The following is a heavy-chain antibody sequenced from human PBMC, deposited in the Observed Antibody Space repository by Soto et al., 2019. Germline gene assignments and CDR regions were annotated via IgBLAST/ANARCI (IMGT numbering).Heavy chain of an antibody. J-gene: IGHJ4*02. CDR1: GFTFSSYA. D-gene: IGHD3-10*01. CDR3: AKDTVWFGELHDY. CDR2: ISGSGGST. V-gene: IGHV3-23*01. Sequence: LRLSCAASGFTFSSYAMSWVRQSPGKGLEWVSAISGSGGSTYYADSVKGRFTISRDNSKNTLYLQMNSLRAEDTAVYYCAKDTVWFGELHDYWGQGTLVTVSS.